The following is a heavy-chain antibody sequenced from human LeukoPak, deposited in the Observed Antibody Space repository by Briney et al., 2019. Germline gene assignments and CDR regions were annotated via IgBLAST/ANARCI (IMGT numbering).Heavy chain of an antibody. CDR2: ISNNGDIT. V-gene: IGHV3-64*04. J-gene: IGHJ5*02. CDR1: GFTFSNYA. Sequence: GGSLRLPCSTSGFTFSNYALHWVRQAPGKGLEFVSGISNNGDITYDADSVKGRFTISRDNAKNTLYLQMDSLRVEDTAVYYCAKSDWFDPWGQGTLVTVSS. CDR3: AKSDWFDP.